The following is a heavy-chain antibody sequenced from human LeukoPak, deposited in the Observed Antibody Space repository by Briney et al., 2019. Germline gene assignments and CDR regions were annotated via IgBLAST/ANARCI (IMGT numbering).Heavy chain of an antibody. V-gene: IGHV3-30*03. CDR1: GFTFSSYG. J-gene: IGHJ4*02. CDR2: ISYDGSNK. Sequence: GGSLRLSCAASGFTFSSYGMPWVRQAPGKGLEWEAVISYDGSNKYYADSVKGRFTISRDNSKNTLYLQMNSLRAEDTAVYYCARGVLRAPPDYWGQGTLVTVSS. CDR3: ARGVLRAPPDY.